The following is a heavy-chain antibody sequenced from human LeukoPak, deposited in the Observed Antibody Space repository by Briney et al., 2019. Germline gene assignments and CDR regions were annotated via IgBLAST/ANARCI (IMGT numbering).Heavy chain of an antibody. CDR2: IYYSGST. J-gene: IGHJ5*02. CDR1: GGSISSSSYS. CDR3: SRGEEEVRYRRYNWFDP. V-gene: IGHV4-39*01. Sequence: PSETLSLTCTVSGGSISSSSYSWGWIRQPPGKGLEWIGSIYYSGSTYYNPSLKSRVTISVDTSKNQFSLKLSSVTAADTAVYYCSRGEEEVRYRRYNWFDPWGQGTLVTVSS. D-gene: IGHD3-10*01.